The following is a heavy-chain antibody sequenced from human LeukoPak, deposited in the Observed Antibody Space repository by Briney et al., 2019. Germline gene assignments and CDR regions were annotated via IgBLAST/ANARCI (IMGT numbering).Heavy chain of an antibody. CDR3: ARGVDTAMVSLGY. J-gene: IGHJ4*02. CDR2: IKQDGSEK. CDR1: GFTFSSYW. Sequence: PGGSLRLSCAASGFTFSSYWMSWVRQAPGKGLEWVANIKQDGSEKYYVDSVKGRSTISRDNAKNSLYLQMNSLRAEDTAVYYCARGVDTAMVSLGYWGQGTLVTVSS. V-gene: IGHV3-7*01. D-gene: IGHD5-18*01.